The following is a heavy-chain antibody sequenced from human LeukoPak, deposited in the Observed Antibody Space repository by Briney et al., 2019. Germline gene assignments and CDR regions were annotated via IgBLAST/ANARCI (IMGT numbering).Heavy chain of an antibody. D-gene: IGHD4-23*01. CDR2: INHSGST. V-gene: IGHV4-34*01. J-gene: IGHJ4*02. CDR1: GGSFSGYY. CDR3: ARGIVTLYYFDY. Sequence: PSETLSLTCAVYGGSFSGYYWSWTRQPPGKGLEWIGEINHSGSTNYNPSLKSRVTISVDTSKNQFSLKLSSVTAADTAVYYCARGIVTLYYFDYWGQGTLVTVSS.